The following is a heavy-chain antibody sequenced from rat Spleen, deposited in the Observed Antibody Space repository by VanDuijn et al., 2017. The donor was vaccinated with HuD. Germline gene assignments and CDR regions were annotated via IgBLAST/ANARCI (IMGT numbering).Heavy chain of an antibody. D-gene: IGHD1-4*01. CDR3: ARPGITSYVMDA. Sequence: EVQLVESGGGLVQPGRSMKLSCAASGFTFNNYDMAWVRQAPTKGLEWVASISYEGGSTYYGDSGKGRFTISRDSATSTLHLQMNSLTSEDTATYYCARPGITSYVMDAWGQGASVTVSS. CDR1: GFTFNNYD. J-gene: IGHJ4*01. V-gene: IGHV5-22*01. CDR2: ISYEGGST.